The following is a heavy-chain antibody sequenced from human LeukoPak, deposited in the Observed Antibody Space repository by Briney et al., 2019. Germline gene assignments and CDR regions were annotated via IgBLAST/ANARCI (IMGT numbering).Heavy chain of an antibody. V-gene: IGHV3-48*04. D-gene: IGHD2-15*01. J-gene: IGHJ4*02. CDR3: ARGDIVGH. Sequence: GGSLRLSCAASGFTFSSYSMNWARQAPGKGLEWVSYISSSSSTIYYADSVKGRFTISRDNAKNSLYLQMNSLRAEDTAVYYCARGDIVGHWGQGTLVTVSS. CDR2: ISSSSSTI. CDR1: GFTFSSYS.